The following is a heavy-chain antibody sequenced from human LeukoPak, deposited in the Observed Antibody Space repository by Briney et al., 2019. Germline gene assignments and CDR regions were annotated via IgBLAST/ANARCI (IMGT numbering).Heavy chain of an antibody. V-gene: IGHV3-23*01. Sequence: GGSLRLSCAASGFTFSSYAMSWVRQAPGKGLEWVSGISGSGASTYYADSVKGRFTISRDNAKNTLYLQMNSLRAEDTAVYYCARDFELSHWGQGTLVTVSS. CDR1: GFTFSSYA. CDR2: ISGSGAST. CDR3: ARDFELSH. J-gene: IGHJ4*02. D-gene: IGHD3-16*02.